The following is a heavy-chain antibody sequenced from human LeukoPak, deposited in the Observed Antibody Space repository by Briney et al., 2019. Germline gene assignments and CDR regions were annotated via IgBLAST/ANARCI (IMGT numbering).Heavy chain of an antibody. CDR2: INPNSGGT. V-gene: IGHV1-2*02. Sequence: ASVKVSCKASGYTFTGYYMHWVRQAPGQGLEWMGWINPNSGGTNYAQKFQGRVTMTRDTSISTAYMELSRLRSDDTAAYYCARVRGYSSSSGFDYWGQGTLVTVSS. J-gene: IGHJ4*02. D-gene: IGHD6-6*01. CDR1: GYTFTGYY. CDR3: ARVRGYSSSSGFDY.